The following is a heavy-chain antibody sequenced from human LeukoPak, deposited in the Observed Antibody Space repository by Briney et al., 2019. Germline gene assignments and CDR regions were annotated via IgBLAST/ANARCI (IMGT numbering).Heavy chain of an antibody. CDR3: ARGEHDYGDY. CDR2: IYYSGST. Sequence: SETLSLTRTVSGGSISSGGYYWSWIRQHPGKGLEWIGYIYYSGSTYYNPSLKSRVTISVDTSKNQFSLKLSSVTAADTAVYYCARGEHDYGDYWGQGTLVTVSS. D-gene: IGHD2-21*01. J-gene: IGHJ4*02. V-gene: IGHV4-31*03. CDR1: GGSISSGGYY.